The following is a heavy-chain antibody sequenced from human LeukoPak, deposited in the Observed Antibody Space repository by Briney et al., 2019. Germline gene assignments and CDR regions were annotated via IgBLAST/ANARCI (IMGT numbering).Heavy chain of an antibody. V-gene: IGHV3-7*01. D-gene: IGHD3-22*01. CDR1: GFTFSSYW. J-gene: IGHJ4*02. CDR2: INQDGSDK. CDR3: ARVGHFYYDSSGCIDY. Sequence: GGSLRLSCAASGFTFSSYWMSWVRQAPGKGLEWVAKINQDGSDKYYMDSVKGRFTISRDNAKNSLYLQMNSLRAEDTAVYYCARVGHFYYDSSGCIDYWGQGTLVTVSS.